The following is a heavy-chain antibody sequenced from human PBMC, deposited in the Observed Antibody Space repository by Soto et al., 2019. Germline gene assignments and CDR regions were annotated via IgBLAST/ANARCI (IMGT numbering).Heavy chain of an antibody. CDR1: GYTFTNYD. CDR3: ARGRWGCSGGSCYSLWWFDP. Sequence: ASVKVSCKASGYTFTNYDINWVRQATGQGLEWMGWMNPNSGNTGYAQKFQGRVTMTRNTSISTAYMELSSLRSEDTAVYYCARGRWGCSGGSCYSLWWFDPWGQGTLVTVSS. CDR2: MNPNSGNT. V-gene: IGHV1-8*01. J-gene: IGHJ5*02. D-gene: IGHD2-15*01.